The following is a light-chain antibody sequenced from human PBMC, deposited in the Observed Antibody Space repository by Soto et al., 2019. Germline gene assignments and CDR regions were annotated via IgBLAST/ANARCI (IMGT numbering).Light chain of an antibody. V-gene: IGLV7-46*01. CDR3: LLSYSGALYV. CDR2: DTS. CDR1: TGAVTSGHY. Sequence: QAVVTQEPSLTVSPGGTVTLTCGSSTGAVTSGHYPYWFQQKPGQAPRTLVYDTSNKHSWTPARFSGSLLGGKAALTLSGAQNEDEAEYYCLLSYSGALYVFGTGTKLTVL. J-gene: IGLJ1*01.